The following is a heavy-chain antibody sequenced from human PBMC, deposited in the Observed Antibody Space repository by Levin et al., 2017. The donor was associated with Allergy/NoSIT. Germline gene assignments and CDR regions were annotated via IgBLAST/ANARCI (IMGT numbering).Heavy chain of an antibody. D-gene: IGHD4-17*01. J-gene: IGHJ3*02. Sequence: SQTLSLTCTVSGGSISSSSYYWGWIRQPPGKGLEWIGSIYYSGSTYYNPSLKSRVTISVDTSKNQFSLKLSSVTAADTAVYYCARLSLYGDYDVIDAFDIWGQGTMVTVSS. CDR3: ARLSLYGDYDVIDAFDI. V-gene: IGHV4-39*01. CDR2: IYYSGST. CDR1: GGSISSSSYY.